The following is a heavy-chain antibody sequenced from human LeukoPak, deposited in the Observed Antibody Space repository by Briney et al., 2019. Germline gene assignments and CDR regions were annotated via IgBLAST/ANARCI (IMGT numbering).Heavy chain of an antibody. CDR1: GFTFDDYA. V-gene: IGHV3-9*01. CDR3: AKDMVRGVPPSYYFDY. J-gene: IGHJ4*02. D-gene: IGHD3-10*01. Sequence: GGSLRLSCAASGFTFDDYAMHWVRQAPGKGLEWVSGISWNSGSIGYADSVKGRFTISRDNAKNSLYLQMNSLRAEDTALYYCAKDMVRGVPPSYYFDYWGQGTLVTVSS. CDR2: ISWNSGSI.